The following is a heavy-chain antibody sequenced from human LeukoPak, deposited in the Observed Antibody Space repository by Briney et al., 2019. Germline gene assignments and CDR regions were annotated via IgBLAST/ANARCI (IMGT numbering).Heavy chain of an antibody. D-gene: IGHD1-26*01. CDR2: ISGSGGST. CDR1: GFTFSSYA. CDR3: VRGGVVGATPHAFDI. V-gene: IGHV3-23*01. Sequence: GGSLRLSCAASGFTFSSYAMSWVRQAPGKGLEWVSAISGSGGSTYYADSVKGRFAISRDNSKNTLYLQMNSLRAEDTAVYYCVRGGVVGATPHAFDIWGQGTMVTVSS. J-gene: IGHJ3*02.